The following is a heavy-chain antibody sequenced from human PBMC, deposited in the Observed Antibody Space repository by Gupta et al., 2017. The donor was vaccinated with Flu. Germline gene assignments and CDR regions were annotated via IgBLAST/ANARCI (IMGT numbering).Heavy chain of an antibody. CDR3: ARLSLQGGGAFDI. CDR1: EFTFSIYT. V-gene: IGHV3-21*01. J-gene: IGHJ3*02. CDR2: ISRSSDYI. D-gene: IGHD1-26*01. Sequence: ASEFTFSIYTFNWVRQAPGKGLEWVSSISRSSDYIYYSDSVRGRFTISRDNAKDSLYLQMNSLRAEDTAVYYCARLSLQGGGAFDIWGQGTMVTVSS.